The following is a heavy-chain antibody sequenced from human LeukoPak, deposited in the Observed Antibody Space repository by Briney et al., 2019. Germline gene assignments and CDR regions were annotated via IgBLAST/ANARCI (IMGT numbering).Heavy chain of an antibody. Sequence: PGGSLRLSCAASGFTFSSYAISWVRQAPGKGLEWVSSISGRGDSTYYADFVKGRFTISRDNSKNTVYLQMNSLRVEDTAVYYCAKEYSYNYVWDRWGQGTLVTVSS. CDR3: AKEYSYNYVWDR. D-gene: IGHD3-16*01. J-gene: IGHJ5*02. V-gene: IGHV3-23*01. CDR2: ISGRGDST. CDR1: GFTFSSYA.